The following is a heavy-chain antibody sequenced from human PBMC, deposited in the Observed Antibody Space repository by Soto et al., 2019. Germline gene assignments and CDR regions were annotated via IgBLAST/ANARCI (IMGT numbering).Heavy chain of an antibody. Sequence: PGGSLRLSCAASGFTFSNAWMSWVRQAPGKGLEWVGRIKSKTDGGTTDYAAPVKGRFTISRDDSKNTLYLQMNSLKTEDTAVYYCTTDSAQGTRWLSAFDIWGQGTMVTVSS. V-gene: IGHV3-15*01. CDR2: IKSKTDGGTT. CDR3: TTDSAQGTRWLSAFDI. J-gene: IGHJ3*02. D-gene: IGHD2-2*01. CDR1: GFTFSNAW.